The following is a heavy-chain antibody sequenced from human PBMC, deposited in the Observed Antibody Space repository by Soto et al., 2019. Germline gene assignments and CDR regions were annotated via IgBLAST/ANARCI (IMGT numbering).Heavy chain of an antibody. Sequence: SETLSLTCTVSGGSIRNGDYYWGWIRQPPGKGLEWIGYVYYSGTTYSHPSLNSRVSISVDTTENQFSLRLTSVTAADTAVYYCVTVNLVGAAYYFDYWGPGTLVTVSS. CDR1: GGSIRNGDYY. V-gene: IGHV4-30-4*01. J-gene: IGHJ4*02. CDR3: VTVNLVGAAYYFDY. D-gene: IGHD1-26*01. CDR2: VYYSGTT.